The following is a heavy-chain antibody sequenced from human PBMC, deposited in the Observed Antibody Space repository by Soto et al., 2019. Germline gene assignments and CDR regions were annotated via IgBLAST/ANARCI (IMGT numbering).Heavy chain of an antibody. D-gene: IGHD3-3*01. CDR2: IYWDDDK. CDR3: AHRVLRTVFGLVTTTAIYFDF. V-gene: IGHV2-5*02. Sequence: QITLNESGPTVVRPTETLTLTCRFSGFSLTTSGVGVGWIRQSPGKAPEWLALIYWDDDKRYSASLQSRLTITKATSKNLVVLTVSDLDPTDTATYYCAHRVLRTVFGLVTTTAIYFDFWGQGTPVAVSS. J-gene: IGHJ4*02. CDR1: GFSLTTSGVG.